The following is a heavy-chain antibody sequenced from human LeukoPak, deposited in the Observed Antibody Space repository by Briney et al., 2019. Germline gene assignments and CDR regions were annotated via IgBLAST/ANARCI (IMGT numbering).Heavy chain of an antibody. V-gene: IGHV3-23*01. D-gene: IGHD3-22*01. CDR3: AKDLNWGAYYYNNAFDI. CDR1: GFTFSSYA. CDR2: ISGSGGST. Sequence: GGSLRLSCAASGFTFSSYAMSWVRQAPGKGLEWVSAISGSGGSTYYADSVKGRFTISRDNSKNTLYLQMNSLRAEDTAVYYCAKDLNWGAYYYNNAFDIWGQGTMVTVSS. J-gene: IGHJ3*02.